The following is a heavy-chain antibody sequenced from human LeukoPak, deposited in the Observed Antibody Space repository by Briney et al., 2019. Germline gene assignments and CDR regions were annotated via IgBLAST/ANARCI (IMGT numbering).Heavy chain of an antibody. J-gene: IGHJ1*01. D-gene: IGHD2-15*01. CDR3: ARGAPVVVPSDYGPGYFRL. Sequence: ASVKVSCKASGYTFTSYYMHWLRQAPGHGLEWMGIINPSGASTSYAQKFQGRVTMTSDTSTSTVYMELSSLRSEDTAVYYCARGAPVVVPSDYGPGYFRLWGQGTLVTVSS. V-gene: IGHV1-46*01. CDR1: GYTFTSYY. CDR2: INPSGAST.